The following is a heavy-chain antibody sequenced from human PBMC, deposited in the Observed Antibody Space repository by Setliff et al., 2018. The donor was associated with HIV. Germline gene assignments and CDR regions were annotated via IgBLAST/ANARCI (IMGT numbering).Heavy chain of an antibody. CDR2: VYYNGDT. CDR1: GGSFSGNY. J-gene: IGHJ4*02. CDR3: ARAPGVTPFDH. Sequence: SETLSLTCAVYGGSFSGNYWSWIRQTPEKGLEWIGYVYYNGDTYYNPSLKSRVTLSVDTSKNQFSLNLSSVTAADTAVYYCARAPGVTPFDHWGPGTLVTVSS. D-gene: IGHD2-21*02. V-gene: IGHV4-34*09.